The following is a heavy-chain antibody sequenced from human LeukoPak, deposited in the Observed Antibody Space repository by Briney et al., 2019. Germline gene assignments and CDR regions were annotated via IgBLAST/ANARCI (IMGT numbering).Heavy chain of an antibody. V-gene: IGHV4-59*01. J-gene: IGHJ4*02. Sequence: PSETLSLTCTVSGGSISSYYWSWIRQPPGKGLEWIGYIYYSGSTNYNPSLKSRVTISVDTSKNQFSLKLSSVTAADTAVYYCAGGGSSSWYYFDYWGQGTLVTVSS. CDR2: IYYSGST. D-gene: IGHD6-13*01. CDR3: AGGGSSSWYYFDY. CDR1: GGSISSYY.